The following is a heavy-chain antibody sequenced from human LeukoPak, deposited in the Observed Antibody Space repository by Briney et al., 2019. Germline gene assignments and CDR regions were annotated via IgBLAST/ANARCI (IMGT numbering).Heavy chain of an antibody. CDR1: GYSISSGYY. V-gene: IGHV4-38-2*01. Sequence: SETLSLTCAVSGYSISSGYYWGWIRQPPGKGLEWIGSIYHSGSTYYNPSLKSRVTISVDTSKNQFSLKLSSVTAADTAVYYCARGVFIWGQGTMVTVPS. CDR2: IYHSGST. D-gene: IGHD2-21*01. CDR3: ARGVFI. J-gene: IGHJ3*02.